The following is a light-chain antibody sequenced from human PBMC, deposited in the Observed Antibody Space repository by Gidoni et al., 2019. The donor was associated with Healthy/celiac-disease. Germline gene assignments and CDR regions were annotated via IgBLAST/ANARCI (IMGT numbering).Light chain of an antibody. CDR3: QQRSNWPPSYR. CDR2: DAS. J-gene: IGKJ2*03. V-gene: IGKV3-11*01. Sequence: EIVFTQSPPTLSWSPGESATLSCRASQGFSSYLAWYQQKPGQAPRLLIYDASNRATGIPARFSGSGSGTDFTLTISSLEPEDFAVYYCQQRSNWPPSYRFXXXTKLEIK. CDR1: QGFSSY.